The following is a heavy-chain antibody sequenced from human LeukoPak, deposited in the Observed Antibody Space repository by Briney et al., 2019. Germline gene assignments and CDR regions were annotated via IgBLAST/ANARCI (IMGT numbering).Heavy chain of an antibody. CDR1: GFTFRDYY. J-gene: IGHJ5*02. CDR2: ISIISSYT. Sequence: GGSLRLSCAASGFTFRDYYMSWIRQARAKGRQWVTYISIISSYTNYADSVKGRFTISRDNDKNSLYLQMNSLRAEDTAVYYCARGSSSGWFDPWGQGTLVTVSS. D-gene: IGHD6-6*01. V-gene: IGHV3-11*05. CDR3: ARGSSSGWFDP.